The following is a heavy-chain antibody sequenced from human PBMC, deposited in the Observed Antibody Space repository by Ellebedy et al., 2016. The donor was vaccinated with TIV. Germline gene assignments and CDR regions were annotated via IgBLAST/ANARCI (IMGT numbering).Heavy chain of an antibody. J-gene: IGHJ4*02. Sequence: GESLKISXAASGFTFSSYWMGWVRQAPGKGLEWVANIKQDGSEKYYVDSVKGRFTISRDNAKNSLYLQMNSLRAEDTAVYYCARLTMVRGVIITGDYFDYWGQGTLVTVSS. V-gene: IGHV3-7*01. CDR1: GFTFSSYW. CDR3: ARLTMVRGVIITGDYFDY. CDR2: IKQDGSEK. D-gene: IGHD3-10*01.